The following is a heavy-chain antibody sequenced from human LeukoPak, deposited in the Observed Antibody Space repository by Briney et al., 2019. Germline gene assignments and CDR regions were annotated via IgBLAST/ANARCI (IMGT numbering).Heavy chain of an antibody. J-gene: IGHJ4*02. D-gene: IGHD6-13*01. CDR3: AGVVAAVGSYYFDC. V-gene: IGHV3-72*01. CDR2: IRNKAKSYTT. CDR1: GFTFSDHY. Sequence: GGSLRLSCPASGFTFSDHYMDWARQAPGKGLEWVGLIRNKAKSYTTEYAASVKGRFTISRDDSKNSLYLQMNSLKTEDTAVYYCAGVVAAVGSYYFDCWGQGTLVTVSS.